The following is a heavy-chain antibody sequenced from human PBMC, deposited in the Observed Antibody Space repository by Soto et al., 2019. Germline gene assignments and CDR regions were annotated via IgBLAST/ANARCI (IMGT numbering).Heavy chain of an antibody. J-gene: IGHJ4*02. CDR2: INPSGGST. V-gene: IGHV1-46*03. D-gene: IGHD3-9*01. CDR1: GYRFTSYY. Sequence: ASVKVSCMASGYRFTSYYMHWVRQAPGQGLEWMGIINPSGGSTSYAQKFQGRVTMTRDTSTSTVYMELSSLRSEDTAVYYCARDSGGPYYDILTGYFDPQLFDYWGQGTLVTVSS. CDR3: ARDSGGPYYDILTGYFDPQLFDY.